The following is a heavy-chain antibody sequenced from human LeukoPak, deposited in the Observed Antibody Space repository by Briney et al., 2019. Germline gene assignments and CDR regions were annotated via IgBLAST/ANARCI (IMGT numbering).Heavy chain of an antibody. V-gene: IGHV4-34*01. CDR2: INHSGRT. Sequence: SETLSLTCAIYGGSFSAYYWSWICQPPGKGLEWIGEINHSGRTNYNPSLKSRVTISGHTSKNQFSLKLSSVTAADTAVYYCARQGAVAAPYYYYMDVWGKGTTVTVSS. CDR1: GGSFSAYY. J-gene: IGHJ6*03. CDR3: ARQGAVAAPYYYYMDV. D-gene: IGHD6-19*01.